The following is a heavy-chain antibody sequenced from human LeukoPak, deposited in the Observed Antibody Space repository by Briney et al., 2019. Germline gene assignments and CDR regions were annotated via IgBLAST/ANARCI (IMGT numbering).Heavy chain of an antibody. J-gene: IGHJ4*02. D-gene: IGHD3-10*01. CDR1: GFSFSIYG. CDR3: AKDLHGAFDY. V-gene: IGHV3-23*01. Sequence: GGSLRLSCAASGFSFSIYGMSWVRQAPGKGLHWLSAISANGINTYYADSVKGRFTIPRDNSKNTLYLHMHSLRADDTALYYCAKDLHGAFDYWGQGILVTVSS. CDR2: ISANGINT.